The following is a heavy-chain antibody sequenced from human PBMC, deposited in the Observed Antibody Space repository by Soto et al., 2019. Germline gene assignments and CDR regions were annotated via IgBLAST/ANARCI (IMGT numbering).Heavy chain of an antibody. CDR3: AGHYDTNGDYQKEGYFQH. V-gene: IGHV4-61*01. CDR2: IYYSGST. CDR1: GGSISSGSYY. Sequence: SETLSLTCTVSGGSISSGSYYWTWIRQPPGKGLEWIGYIYYSGSTYYNHSLKSRVTISVDTSKNQFSLKLSFVTAADTAVDVCAGHYDTNGDYQKEGYFQHWGQGTMVTVSS. J-gene: IGHJ1*01. D-gene: IGHD3-22*01.